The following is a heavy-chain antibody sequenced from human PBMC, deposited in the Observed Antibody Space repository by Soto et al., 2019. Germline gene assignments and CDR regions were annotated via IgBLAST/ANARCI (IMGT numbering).Heavy chain of an antibody. CDR1: GFTFSRYA. Sequence: GGSLRLSCKASGFTFSRYAMSWVRQGPGGGLEWISVISDSGSSTSYANTVEGRATISRDNSKNTLYLQMNSLRAEDTAVYYCAKDYHDSSGSFNSWGQGTLVTVSS. CDR3: AKDYHDSSGSFNS. CDR2: ISDSGSST. V-gene: IGHV3-23*01. J-gene: IGHJ5*01. D-gene: IGHD3-22*01.